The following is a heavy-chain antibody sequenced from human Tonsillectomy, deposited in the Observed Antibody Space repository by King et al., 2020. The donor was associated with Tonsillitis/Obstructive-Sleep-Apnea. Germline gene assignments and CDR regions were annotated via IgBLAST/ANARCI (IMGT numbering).Heavy chain of an antibody. V-gene: IGHV4-59*08. Sequence: QLQESGPGLVKPSETLSLTCTVSGGSISSYYWSWIRPPPGKGLEWIGYIYYSGSTNYNPSLKSRVTISVDTSKNQFSLKLSSVTAADTAVYYCARVPTGLYYYYYMDVWGKGTTVTVSS. CDR3: ARVPTGLYYYYYMDV. CDR2: IYYSGST. CDR1: GGSISSYY. J-gene: IGHJ6*03. D-gene: IGHD3-9*01.